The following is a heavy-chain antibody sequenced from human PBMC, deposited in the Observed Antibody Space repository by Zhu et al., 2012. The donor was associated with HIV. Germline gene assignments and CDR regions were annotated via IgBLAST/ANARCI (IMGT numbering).Heavy chain of an antibody. CDR3: YLRVKTGKTCSNLNLGYGYRYETYGVRGARDPGTPVLRFRSYYY. CDR2: LKPRGGAV. J-gene: IGHJ6*01. V-gene: IGHV1-2*07. D-gene: IGHD3-10*01. Sequence: QVQLVQSGGQMKKPGESMRISCRASGYEFIDCTLNWIRLAPGKRPEWMGWLKPRGGAVNYARPPQGRVTMTRDVYSDTAFLELRSLTVDDTAVYFSYLRVKTGKTCSNLNLGYGYRYETYGVRGARDPGTPVLRFRSYYY. CDR1: GYEFIDCT.